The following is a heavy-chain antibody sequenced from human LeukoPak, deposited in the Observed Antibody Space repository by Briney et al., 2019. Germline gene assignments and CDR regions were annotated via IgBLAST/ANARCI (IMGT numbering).Heavy chain of an antibody. V-gene: IGHV3-30*02. Sequence: GESLRLSCAASGFTFSSYGMHWVRQAPGKGLEWVAFIRYDGSNKYYADSVKGRFTISRDNSKNTLYLQMNSLRAEDTAVYYCAKDSKWLGRNWFDPWGQGTLVTVSS. CDR2: IRYDGSNK. J-gene: IGHJ5*02. CDR3: AKDSKWLGRNWFDP. CDR1: GFTFSSYG. D-gene: IGHD6-19*01.